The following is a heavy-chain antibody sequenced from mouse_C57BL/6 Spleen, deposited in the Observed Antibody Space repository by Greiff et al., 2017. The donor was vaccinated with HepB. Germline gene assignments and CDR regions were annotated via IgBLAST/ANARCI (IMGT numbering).Heavy chain of an antibody. CDR2: IDPENGDT. D-gene: IGHD2-1*01. V-gene: IGHV14-4*01. Sequence: VQLQQSGAELVRPGASVKLSCTASGFNIKDDYMHWVKQRPEQGLEWIGWIDPENGDTEYASKFHGKATITADTSSNTAYLQLSSLTSEDTAVYYCTALLLTYYYAMDYWGQGTSVTVSS. J-gene: IGHJ4*01. CDR3: TALLLTYYYAMDY. CDR1: GFNIKDDY.